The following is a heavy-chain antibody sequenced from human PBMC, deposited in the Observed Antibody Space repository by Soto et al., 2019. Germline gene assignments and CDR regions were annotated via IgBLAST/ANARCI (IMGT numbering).Heavy chain of an antibody. Sequence: EEHLLESGGDWVQRGGSLRVSCVGSGFIFGSRAMSWVRQAPGKGLAWVSGIDGGGGDINSADSVKGRFTITRDNSKNTLYLQMSRLRAEDTAVYYCAKGNMAGRVSYLYFGMDVWGQGTTVTVSS. V-gene: IGHV3-23*01. CDR3: AKGNMAGRVSYLYFGMDV. J-gene: IGHJ6*02. D-gene: IGHD6-19*01. CDR1: GFIFGSRA. CDR2: IDGGGGDI.